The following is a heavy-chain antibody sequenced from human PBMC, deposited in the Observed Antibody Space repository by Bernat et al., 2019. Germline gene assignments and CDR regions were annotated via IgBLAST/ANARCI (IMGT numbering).Heavy chain of an antibody. CDR1: GFTFSSYA. CDR3: AKSLGYCSGGSCYDFPDTYYFDY. Sequence: EVQLLESGGGLVQPGGSLRLSCAASGFTFSSYAMSWVRQAPGKGLEWVSAISGSGSSTYSADSVKGRFTISRDNSKNTLYLQMNSLRAEDTAVYYCAKSLGYCSGGSCYDFPDTYYFDYWGQGTLVTVSS. CDR2: ISGSGSST. D-gene: IGHD2-15*01. J-gene: IGHJ4*02. V-gene: IGHV3-23*01.